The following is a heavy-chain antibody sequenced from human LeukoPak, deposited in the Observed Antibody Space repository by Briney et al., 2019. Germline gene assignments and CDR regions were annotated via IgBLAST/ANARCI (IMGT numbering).Heavy chain of an antibody. CDR1: GFTFDDYA. V-gene: IGHV3-9*01. CDR2: ISWNSGSI. CDR3: ANPHY. J-gene: IGHJ4*02. Sequence: GRSLRLSCAASGFTFDDYAMHWVRQAPGKGPEWVSGISWNSGSIGYADSVKGRFTISRDNAKNSLYLQMNSLRAEDTALYYCANPHYWGQGTLVTVSS.